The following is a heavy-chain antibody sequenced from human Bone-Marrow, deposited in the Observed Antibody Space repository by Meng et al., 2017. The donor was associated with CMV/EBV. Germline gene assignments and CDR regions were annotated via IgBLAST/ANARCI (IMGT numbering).Heavy chain of an antibody. CDR1: GDTFTSYG. J-gene: IGHJ4*02. CDR2: ISANNGNT. D-gene: IGHD1-26*01. Sequence: ASVKVSCKASGDTFTSYGISWVRQAPGQGLEWMGGISANNGNTNYAQKLQGRVTMTTDTTTSTAYMELRSLRADDTAVYYCAIFSHALGATGVNDYWGQGTMVTGSS. CDR3: AIFSHALGATGVNDY. V-gene: IGHV1-18*01.